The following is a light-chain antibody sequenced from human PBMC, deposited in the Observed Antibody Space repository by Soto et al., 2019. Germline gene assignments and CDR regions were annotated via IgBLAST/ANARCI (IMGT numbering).Light chain of an antibody. J-gene: IGKJ1*01. CDR1: QSITNY. V-gene: IGKV1-39*01. CDR3: QQSYITPLT. Sequence: DIQMTQSPSSLAASVGDRVTITCRASQSITNYLNWYQQKPGKATNLLIYAASSLQSGVPSRFSGSGSGTDFTLTISSLQPEDFATYYCQQSYITPLTFGQGTKVEIK. CDR2: AAS.